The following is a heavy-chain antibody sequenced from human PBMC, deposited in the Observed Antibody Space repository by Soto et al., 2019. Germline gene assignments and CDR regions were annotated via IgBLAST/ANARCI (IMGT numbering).Heavy chain of an antibody. V-gene: IGHV3-48*02. CDR1: GFTFSSYG. D-gene: IGHD3-22*01. CDR2: ISSSSTTI. Sequence: EVQLVESGGGLVQPGGSLRLSCAASGFTFSSYGMNWVRQAPGKGLEWDSYISSSSTTIYYADSVKGRFTIFRENAKNPLYLQLNSLRDEDVAVYYCTTSPYYYDSSNYYRYWGHGTLVTLPS. J-gene: IGHJ4*01. CDR3: TTSPYYYDSSNYYRY.